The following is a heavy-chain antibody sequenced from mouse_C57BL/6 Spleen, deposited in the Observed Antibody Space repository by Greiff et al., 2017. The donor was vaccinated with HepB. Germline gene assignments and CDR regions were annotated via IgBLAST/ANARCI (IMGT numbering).Heavy chain of an antibody. Sequence: EVNVVESGGGLVKPGGSLKLSCAASGFTFSSYAMSWVRQTPEKRLEWVATISDGGSYTYYPDNVKGRFTISRDNAKNNLYLQMSHLKSEDTAMYYCARERRGDGYYDYWGQGTTLTVSS. CDR2: ISDGGSYT. D-gene: IGHD2-3*01. V-gene: IGHV5-4*01. CDR3: ARERRGDGYYDY. CDR1: GFTFSSYA. J-gene: IGHJ2*01.